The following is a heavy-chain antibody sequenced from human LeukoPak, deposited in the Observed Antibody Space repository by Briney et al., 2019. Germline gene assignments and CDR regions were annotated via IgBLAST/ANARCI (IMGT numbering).Heavy chain of an antibody. CDR2: ISSSSSTV. V-gene: IGHV3-48*01. J-gene: IGHJ4*02. D-gene: IGHD3-10*01. CDR3: ARDGLWFGEYPLTLDY. CDR1: GFTFSSYS. Sequence: GGSLRLSCAASGFTFSSYSMNWVRQAPGKGLEWVSYISSSSSTVYYADSVKGRFTISRDNAKNSLYLQMNSLRAEDTAVYYCARDGLWFGEYPLTLDYWGQGTLVTVSS.